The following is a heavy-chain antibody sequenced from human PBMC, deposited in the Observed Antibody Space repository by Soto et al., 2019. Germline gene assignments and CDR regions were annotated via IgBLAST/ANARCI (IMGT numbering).Heavy chain of an antibody. D-gene: IGHD3-10*01. Sequence: PGGSLRLSCAASGFTFSSYGMHWVRQAPGKGLEWVAVISYDGSNKYYADSVKGRFTISRDNSKNTLYLQMNSLRAEDTAVYYCALKYGSGSYYNVYFDYWGQGTLVTVSS. CDR1: GFTFSSYG. CDR2: ISYDGSNK. CDR3: ALKYGSGSYYNVYFDY. J-gene: IGHJ4*02. V-gene: IGHV3-30*03.